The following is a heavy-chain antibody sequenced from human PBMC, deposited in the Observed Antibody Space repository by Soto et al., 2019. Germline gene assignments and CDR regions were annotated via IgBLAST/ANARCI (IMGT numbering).Heavy chain of an antibody. V-gene: IGHV3-21*01. D-gene: IGHD6-13*01. Sequence: LRLSCADSGFTFRSFTMKWVRQSPGEGLEWVSTISSNSAYIYYTDALRGRFTISRDNAKNSLHLQMNSLRAEDMAVYYCTRDASRDSSARGWFDPWGPGTLVTVSS. CDR2: ISSNSAYI. CDR1: GFTFRSFT. CDR3: TRDASRDSSARGWFDP. J-gene: IGHJ5*02.